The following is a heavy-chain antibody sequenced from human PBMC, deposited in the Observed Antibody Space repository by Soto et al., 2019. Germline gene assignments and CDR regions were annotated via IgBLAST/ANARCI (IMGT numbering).Heavy chain of an antibody. V-gene: IGHV3-23*01. D-gene: IGHD3-9*01. CDR2: ISGSGGST. CDR1: GFTFSSYA. Sequence: GGSLRLSCAASGFTFSSYAMSWVRQAPGKGLEWVSAISGSGGSTYYADSVKGRFTISRDNSKNTLYLQMNSLRAEDTAVYYCAKDHAYFEVGWKFDPWGQGTLVTVSS. CDR3: AKDHAYFEVGWKFDP. J-gene: IGHJ5*02.